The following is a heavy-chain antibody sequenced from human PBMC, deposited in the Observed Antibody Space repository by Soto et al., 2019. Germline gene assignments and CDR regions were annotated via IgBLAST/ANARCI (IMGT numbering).Heavy chain of an antibody. V-gene: IGHV4-34*01. CDR2: INHSGST. CDR3: ARATRSFMHV. Sequence: SETLSLTCAVYGGSFSGYYWSWIRQPPGKGLEWIGEINHSGSTNYNPTLKSRVTISVDTSKNQFSLKLRSLTAAGTAVYYCARATRSFMHVWGQGTTVTVSS. CDR1: GGSFSGYY. J-gene: IGHJ6*02.